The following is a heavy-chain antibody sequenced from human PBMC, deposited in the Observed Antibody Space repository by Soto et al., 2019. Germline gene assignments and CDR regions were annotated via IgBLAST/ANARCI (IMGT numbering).Heavy chain of an antibody. V-gene: IGHV4-59*01. J-gene: IGHJ4*02. CDR2: IYYRGST. D-gene: IGHD5-12*01. CDR3: AIFMGNSVAPTYFDY. Sequence: QVQLQASGPGLVKPSETLSLTCTVSGGSINNYYWSWIRQPPGKGLEWIGYIYYRGSTNYNPSLKSRVTISVDPSKNQFSLKLSSVTTADTAVYYCAIFMGNSVAPTYFDYWGQGTLVTVSS. CDR1: GGSINNYY.